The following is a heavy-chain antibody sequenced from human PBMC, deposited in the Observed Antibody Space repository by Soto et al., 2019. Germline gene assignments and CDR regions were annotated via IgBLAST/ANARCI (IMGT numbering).Heavy chain of an antibody. CDR3: ARGDDYGDYSGVNIDY. V-gene: IGHV4-59*01. CDR1: GGSISSYY. CDR2: IYYSGST. D-gene: IGHD4-17*01. Sequence: QVQLQESGPGLVKPSETLSLTCTVSGGSISSYYWSWIRQPPGKGLEWIGYIYYSGSTNYNPSLKSRVTISVDTSKNQFSLKLSSVTAADTAVYYCARGDDYGDYSGVNIDYWGQGTLVTVSS. J-gene: IGHJ4*02.